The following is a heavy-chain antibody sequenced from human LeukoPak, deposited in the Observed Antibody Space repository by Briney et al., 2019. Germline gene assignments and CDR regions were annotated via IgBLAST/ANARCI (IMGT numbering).Heavy chain of an antibody. Sequence: GGSLRLSCAVSGVTVSDIYMSWVRQTPGKGLEWVSLIYSGSITYYADSVKGRFTISRHNYRNTFYLQMNILRHEHTAVYYCPRDQSSGWLDLWGRGPLVTVSS. CDR3: PRDQSSGWLDL. J-gene: IGHJ5*02. CDR2: IYSGSIT. V-gene: IGHV3-53*04. D-gene: IGHD6-19*01. CDR1: GVTVSDIY.